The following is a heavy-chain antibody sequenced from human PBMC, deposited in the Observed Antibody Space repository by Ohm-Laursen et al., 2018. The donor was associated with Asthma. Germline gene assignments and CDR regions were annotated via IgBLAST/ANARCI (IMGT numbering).Heavy chain of an antibody. CDR1: GFTFSTSS. Sequence: GSLRLSCAASGFTFSTSSMSWVRQAPGKGLEWVSAISGSGSSIYYADSVRGRFTISRDNSKNTLYLQMNSLRAGDTAVYYCARKFSSGWLFDFWGQGTLVTVSS. J-gene: IGHJ4*02. CDR2: ISGSGSSI. CDR3: ARKFSSGWLFDF. V-gene: IGHV3-23*01. D-gene: IGHD6-25*01.